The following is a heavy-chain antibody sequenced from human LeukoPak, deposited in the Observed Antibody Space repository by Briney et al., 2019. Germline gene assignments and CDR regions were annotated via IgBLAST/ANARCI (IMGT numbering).Heavy chain of an antibody. CDR2: IEYDGTDT. CDR1: GFTFSNYG. CDR3: ARGQWLPVFDF. D-gene: IGHD3-22*01. Sequence: GGSLRLSCAASGFTFSNYGMHWVRQAPGKGLEWVAFIEYDGTDTHFADSVRGRFTISRDNSEDTLYLQIITLRAVDTAVYYCARGQWLPVFDFWGQGTLVTVSS. V-gene: IGHV3-30*02. J-gene: IGHJ4*02.